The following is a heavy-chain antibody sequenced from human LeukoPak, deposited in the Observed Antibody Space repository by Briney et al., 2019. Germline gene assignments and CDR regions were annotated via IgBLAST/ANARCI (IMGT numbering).Heavy chain of an antibody. Sequence: SVKVSCKASGGTFSGYAISWVRQAPGQGLEWMGGIIPIFGTANYAQKFQGRVTITADESTSTAYMELSSLRSEDTAVYYCARGGGGYYYDSSGYYLDYWGQGTLVTVSS. CDR2: IIPIFGTA. V-gene: IGHV1-69*13. CDR3: ARGGGGYYYDSSGYYLDY. CDR1: GGTFSGYA. D-gene: IGHD3-22*01. J-gene: IGHJ4*02.